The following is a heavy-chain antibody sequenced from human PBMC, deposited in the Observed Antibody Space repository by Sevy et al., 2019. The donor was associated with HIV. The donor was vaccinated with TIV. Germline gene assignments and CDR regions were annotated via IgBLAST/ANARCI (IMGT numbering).Heavy chain of an antibody. D-gene: IGHD6-13*01. CDR1: GFTFSSYG. Sequence: GGSLRLSCAASGFTFSSYGMHWVRQAPGKGLKWVAGIWYDGNNKDYADSVKGRFTISRDNSKNTVYLQMNSLRAEDTAVYYGAKGIAAAGYYFDFWGQRTLVTVSS. CDR3: AKGIAAAGYYFDF. CDR2: IWYDGNNK. V-gene: IGHV3-33*06. J-gene: IGHJ4*02.